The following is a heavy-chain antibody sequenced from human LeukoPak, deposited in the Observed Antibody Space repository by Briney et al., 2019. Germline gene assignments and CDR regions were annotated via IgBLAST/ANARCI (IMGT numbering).Heavy chain of an antibody. CDR2: ISYDGSNK. D-gene: IGHD1-26*01. J-gene: IGHJ6*04. V-gene: IGHV3-30-3*01. CDR3: AEEGSGSHGDTEMNV. Sequence: PGGSLRLSCAASGYTFSSYAMHWVRQAPGKGLEWVAVISYDGSNKYYADSVKGRFTISRDNSKNTLYLQTNSLRAEDTAVYYCAEEGSGSHGDTEMNVWGKGTTVTVSS. CDR1: GYTFSSYA.